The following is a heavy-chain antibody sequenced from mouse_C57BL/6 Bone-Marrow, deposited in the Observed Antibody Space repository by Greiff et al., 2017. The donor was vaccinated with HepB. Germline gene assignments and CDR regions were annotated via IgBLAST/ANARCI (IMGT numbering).Heavy chain of an antibody. V-gene: IGHV1-64*01. J-gene: IGHJ4*01. D-gene: IGHD2-14*01. Sequence: QVQLQQSGAELVKPGASVKLSCKASGYTFTSYWMHWVKQRPGQGLEWIGMIHPNSGSTKYNEKFKSKATLTVDKSSSTAYMQLSSLPSEDSAVYYCARRGVREGYAMDYWGQGTSVTVSS. CDR1: GYTFTSYW. CDR3: ARRGVREGYAMDY. CDR2: IHPNSGST.